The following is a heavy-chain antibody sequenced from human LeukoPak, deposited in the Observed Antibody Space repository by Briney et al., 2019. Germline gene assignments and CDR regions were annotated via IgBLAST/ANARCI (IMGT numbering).Heavy chain of an antibody. V-gene: IGHV3-33*01. Sequence: PGRSLRLSCAASGFTFSSYGMHWVRQAPGKGLGWVAVIWYDGSNKYYADSVKGRFTISRDNSKNTLYLQMNSLRAEDTAVYYCARERHYYYMDVWGKGTTVTVSS. J-gene: IGHJ6*03. CDR1: GFTFSSYG. CDR2: IWYDGSNK. CDR3: ARERHYYYMDV.